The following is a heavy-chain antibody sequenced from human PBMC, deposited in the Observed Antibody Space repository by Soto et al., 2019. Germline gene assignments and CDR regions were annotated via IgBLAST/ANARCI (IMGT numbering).Heavy chain of an antibody. CDR3: ARGLADAYSPALS. CDR1: GYTFTSYY. V-gene: IGHV1-46*01. CDR2: INPGGGST. Sequence: GASVKVSCKASGYTFTSYYMHWVRQAPGQGLEWMGVINPGGGSTSYAQRFHGRVTMTRDTSTSTVYMDLSSLRSEDTVVYYCARGLADAYSPALSWGQETLVTV. D-gene: IGHD2-21*01. J-gene: IGHJ5*02.